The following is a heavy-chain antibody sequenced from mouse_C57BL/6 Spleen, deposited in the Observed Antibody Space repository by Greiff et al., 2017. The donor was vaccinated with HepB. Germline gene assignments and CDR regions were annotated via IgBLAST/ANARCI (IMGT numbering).Heavy chain of an antibody. D-gene: IGHD1-1*01. CDR2: IDPEDGET. V-gene: IGHV14-2*01. Sequence: EVQLQQSGAELVKPGASVKLSCTASGFNIKDYYMHWVKQRTERGLEWIGRIDPEDGETNNAPTIQGKATITADPSSNTAYRQLSSLTSEDTAVDYCASSDYGSSYWYFDVWGTGTTVTVSS. J-gene: IGHJ1*03. CDR1: GFNIKDYY. CDR3: ASSDYGSSYWYFDV.